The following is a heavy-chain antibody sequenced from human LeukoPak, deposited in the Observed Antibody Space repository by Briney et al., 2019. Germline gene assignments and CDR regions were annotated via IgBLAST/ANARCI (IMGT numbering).Heavy chain of an antibody. Sequence: PGGSLRLSCAASGFTFSSDSMNWVRQAPGKGLEWVSSISSSSSYIYYADSVKGRFTISRDNAKNSLYLQMNSLRAEDTAVYYCAREARLGELSPSGYWGQGTLVTVSS. CDR2: ISSSSSYI. J-gene: IGHJ4*02. V-gene: IGHV3-21*01. D-gene: IGHD3-16*02. CDR3: AREARLGELSPSGY. CDR1: GFTFSSDS.